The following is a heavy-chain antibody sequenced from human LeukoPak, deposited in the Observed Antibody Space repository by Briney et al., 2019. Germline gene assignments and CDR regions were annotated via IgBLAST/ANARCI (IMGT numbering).Heavy chain of an antibody. CDR1: GFTLSSYA. CDR2: IYLDGSKI. V-gene: IGHV3-33*01. Sequence: GGSLRLSCTASGFTLSSYAIHWVRQAPGKGLEWVSVIYLDGSKIYYADSVKGRFTLSRDNSKNTLYLQMNSLIAEDTAVYYCVKGLCSGVSCPLDYWGQGALVTVSS. CDR3: VKGLCSGVSCPLDY. D-gene: IGHD2-15*01. J-gene: IGHJ4*02.